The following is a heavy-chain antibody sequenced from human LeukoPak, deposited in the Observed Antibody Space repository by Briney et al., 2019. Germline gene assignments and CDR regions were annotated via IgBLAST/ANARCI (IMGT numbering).Heavy chain of an antibody. CDR3: AGDFPYGSGSPRDY. D-gene: IGHD3-10*01. V-gene: IGHV4-39*07. CDR2: IYYSGST. CDR1: GGSISSSSYY. Sequence: KPSETLSLTCTVSGGSISSSSYYWGWIRQPPGKGLEWIGSIYYSGSTYYNPSLKSRVTISVDTSKNQFSLKLSSVTAADTAVYYCAGDFPYGSGSPRDYWGQGTLVTVSS. J-gene: IGHJ4*02.